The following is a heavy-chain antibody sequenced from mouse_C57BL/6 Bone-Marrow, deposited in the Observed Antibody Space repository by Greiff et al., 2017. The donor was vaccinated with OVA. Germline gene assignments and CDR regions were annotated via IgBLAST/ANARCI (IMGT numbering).Heavy chain of an antibody. D-gene: IGHD2-4*01. CDR1: GYTFTDYY. J-gene: IGHJ1*03. CDR3: ARGAYDYGWYFDV. V-gene: IGHV1-19*01. CDR2: INPYNGGT. Sequence: EVQLQESGPVLVKPGASVKMSCKASGYTFTDYYMNWVKQSHGKSLEWIGVINPYNGGTSYNQKFKGKATLTVDKSSSTAYMELNSLTSEDSAVYYCARGAYDYGWYFDVWGTGTTVTVSS.